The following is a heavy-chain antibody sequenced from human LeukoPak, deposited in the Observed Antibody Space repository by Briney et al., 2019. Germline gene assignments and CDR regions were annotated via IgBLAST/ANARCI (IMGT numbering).Heavy chain of an antibody. Sequence: SVKVSCKASGDTFTTYGLNWVRQAPGQGLEWMGGAVPVYATPNSAQKFQGRVTFTTDESRNTLYMELSSLRSEDTAVYYCVTVVRNYGLDGYYYLDVWGSGTTVTVSS. CDR2: AVPVYATP. J-gene: IGHJ6*03. CDR1: GDTFTTYG. CDR3: VTVVRNYGLDGYYYLDV. D-gene: IGHD3-10*01. V-gene: IGHV1-69*05.